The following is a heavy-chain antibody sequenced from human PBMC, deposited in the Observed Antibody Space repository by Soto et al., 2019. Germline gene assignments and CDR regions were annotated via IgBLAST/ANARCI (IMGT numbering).Heavy chain of an antibody. Sequence: QVRLQESVPGRVKPSETLSLSCLVSGDSVGNGPYYWSWIRQSPGEGLEWMAYIYYSGSTNVNPSLESRVNISIDMSKNQFFLEVRSVTAADAAVYFCARVGSSCQSGACYYYYGLGVWGQGTTVAISS. D-gene: IGHD1-26*01. CDR3: ARVGSSCQSGACYYYYGLGV. J-gene: IGHJ6*02. CDR1: GDSVGNGPYY. V-gene: IGHV4-61*01. CDR2: IYYSGST.